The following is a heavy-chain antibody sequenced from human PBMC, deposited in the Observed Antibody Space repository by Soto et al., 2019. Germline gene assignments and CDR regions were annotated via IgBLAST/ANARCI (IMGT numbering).Heavy chain of an antibody. D-gene: IGHD3-10*01. CDR2: IYYSGST. Sequence: PSETLSLTCTVSVGSISSYYWSWIRQPPGKGLEWIGYIYYSGSTNYNPSLKSRVTISVDTSKNQFSLKLSSVTAADTAVYYCATGNVLLWFGERGMDVWGQGTTVTVSS. V-gene: IGHV4-59*01. CDR1: VGSISSYY. CDR3: ATGNVLLWFGERGMDV. J-gene: IGHJ6*02.